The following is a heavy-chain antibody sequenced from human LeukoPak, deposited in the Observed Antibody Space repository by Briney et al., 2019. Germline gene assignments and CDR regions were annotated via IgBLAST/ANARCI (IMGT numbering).Heavy chain of an antibody. CDR1: GFTFSGHW. CDR2: IKEDGRER. Sequence: GGSQRLSCAASGFTFSGHWMSWVRQAPGKGLEWVANIKEDGRERYYVDSVKGRFTISRDNAKNSLYLQMNNLRAEDTAVYYCARARGFDYWGQGTLVTVSS. D-gene: IGHD3-10*01. CDR3: ARARGFDY. J-gene: IGHJ4*02. V-gene: IGHV3-7*01.